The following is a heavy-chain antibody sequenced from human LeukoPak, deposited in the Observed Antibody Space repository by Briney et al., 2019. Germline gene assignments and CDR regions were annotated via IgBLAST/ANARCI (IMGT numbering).Heavy chain of an antibody. J-gene: IGHJ5*02. Sequence: GGSLRLSCAASGFTFDDYGMSWVRQAPGHGLEWVSWINWNGGSTGYADSVKGRFTISRDNAKNSPYLQLNSLRAEDTAVYYCARDARLTGSGSYAYNWFDPWGQGTLVTVSS. D-gene: IGHD3-10*01. CDR3: ARDARLTGSGSYAYNWFDP. CDR2: INWNGGST. V-gene: IGHV3-20*04. CDR1: GFTFDDYG.